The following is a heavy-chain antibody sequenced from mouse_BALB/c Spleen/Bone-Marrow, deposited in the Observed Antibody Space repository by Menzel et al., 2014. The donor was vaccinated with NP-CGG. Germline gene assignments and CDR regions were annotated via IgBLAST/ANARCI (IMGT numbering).Heavy chain of an antibody. CDR3: ARGDGDYGFAY. J-gene: IGHJ3*01. Sequence: EVQGVESGPEVVKPGASVKVSCKASGYAFTNYNMYWVKQSHGKSLEWIGYIDPYNGGTSYNQKFKGKATLTVDKSSSTAYMHLNSLTSEDSTVYYCARGDGDYGFAYWGQGTLVTVSA. CDR2: IDPYNGGT. V-gene: IGHV1S135*01. CDR1: GYAFTNYN. D-gene: IGHD2-13*01.